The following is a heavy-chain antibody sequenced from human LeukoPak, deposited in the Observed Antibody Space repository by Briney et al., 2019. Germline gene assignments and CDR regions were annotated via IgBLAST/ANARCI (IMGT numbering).Heavy chain of an antibody. D-gene: IGHD5/OR15-5a*01. CDR2: ISGSGGST. CDR1: GFTVSSNY. V-gene: IGHV3-23*01. CDR3: SSVYVVSDY. J-gene: IGHJ4*02. Sequence: GGSLRLSCAASGFTVSSNYMSWVRQAPGKGLEWVSAISGSGGSTYYADSVKGRFTISRDNSKNTLYLQMNSLKTEDTAVYYCSSVYVVSDYWGQGTLVTVSS.